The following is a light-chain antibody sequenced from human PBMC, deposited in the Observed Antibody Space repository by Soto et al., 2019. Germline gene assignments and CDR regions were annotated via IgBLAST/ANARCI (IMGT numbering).Light chain of an antibody. CDR1: QSVLYSSNNKNY. V-gene: IGKV4-1*01. J-gene: IGKJ5*01. CDR3: QHYVERSPIT. Sequence: DIVMTQSPDSLAVSLGERATINCKSSQSVLYSSNNKNYLAWYQQKPGQAPRLLIYGASSRATGIPARCSGSGSGTDFTLTISRLEPEDFALYYCQHYVERSPITFGQGTRLEIK. CDR2: GAS.